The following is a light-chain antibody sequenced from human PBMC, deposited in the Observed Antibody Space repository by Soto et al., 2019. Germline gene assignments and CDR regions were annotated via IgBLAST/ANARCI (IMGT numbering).Light chain of an antibody. CDR2: EVS. CDR1: SSDVGGYNY. J-gene: IGLJ1*01. CDR3: SSYAVSNNYV. Sequence: QSALTQPPSASGSPGQSVTISCTGTSSDVGGYNYVSWYQQHPGKAPKLMIYEVSKRPSGVPARFSGSKSGNAASLTVSGLQAEDEADYDFSSYAVSNNYVFGAGAKFTVL. V-gene: IGLV2-8*01.